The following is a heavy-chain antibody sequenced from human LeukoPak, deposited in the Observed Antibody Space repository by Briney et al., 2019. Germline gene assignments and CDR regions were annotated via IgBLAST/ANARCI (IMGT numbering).Heavy chain of an antibody. Sequence: PSETLSLTCTVSGGSISSYYWSWIRKPPGKGLEWIGYIYYSGSTNYNPSLKSQVTISVDTSKYQFSPKLSSGTAADTAVYYGARAPHNRNNDYDMDVWGKGTTVTVSS. J-gene: IGHJ6*03. D-gene: IGHD2/OR15-2a*01. V-gene: IGHV4-59*01. CDR2: IYYSGST. CDR3: ARAPHNRNNDYDMDV. CDR1: GGSISSYY.